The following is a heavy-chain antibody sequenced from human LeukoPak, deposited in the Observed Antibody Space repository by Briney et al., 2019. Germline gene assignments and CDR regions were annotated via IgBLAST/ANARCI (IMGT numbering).Heavy chain of an antibody. CDR1: GYTFTGYY. CDR2: INPNSGGT. V-gene: IGHV1-2*06. CDR3: ARDYYGSGSYYAFDI. Sequence: ASVKVSCKASGYTFTGYYMHWVRQAPGQGLEWMGRINPNSGGTNYAQKFQGRVTMTRDTSISTAYMELSRLRSDDTAVYYRARDYYGSGSYYAFDIWGQGTMVTVSS. D-gene: IGHD3-10*01. J-gene: IGHJ3*02.